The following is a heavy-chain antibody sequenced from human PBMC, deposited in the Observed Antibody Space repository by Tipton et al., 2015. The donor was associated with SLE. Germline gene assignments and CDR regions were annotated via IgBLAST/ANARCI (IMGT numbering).Heavy chain of an antibody. D-gene: IGHD3-3*01. CDR1: GGSISSGDYY. CDR2: IYYSGST. Sequence: TLSLTCTVSGGSISSGDYYWSWIRQPPGKGLEWIGYIYYSGSTYYNPSLKSRVTISVDTSKNQFSLKLSSVTAADTAVYYCARGELRFLEWLNYFDYWGQGTLVTVSS. V-gene: IGHV4-30-4*01. CDR3: ARGELRFLEWLNYFDY. J-gene: IGHJ4*02.